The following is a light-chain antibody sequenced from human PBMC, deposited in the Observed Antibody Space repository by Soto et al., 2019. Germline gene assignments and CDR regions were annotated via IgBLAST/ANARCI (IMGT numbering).Light chain of an antibody. CDR3: TSYTTSSTWV. Sequence: QSALTQPASVSGSPGQSITISCTGTGSDVGRYNYVSWYQQYPGKVPKLMIYQVSNRPSGVPIRFSGSKSGDTASLTISGLQAEHEADYYCTSYTTSSTWVFGGGTKLTVL. J-gene: IGLJ3*02. CDR2: QVS. V-gene: IGLV2-14*01. CDR1: GSDVGRYNY.